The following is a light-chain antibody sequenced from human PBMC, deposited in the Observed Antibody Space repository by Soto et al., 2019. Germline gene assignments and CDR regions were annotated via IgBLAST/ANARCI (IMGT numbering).Light chain of an antibody. V-gene: IGKV3-20*01. CDR1: QSVGISY. CDR2: RTS. J-gene: IGKJ1*01. CDR3: QQYASSPPT. Sequence: EIVLTQSPGTLSLSPGERATLSCRASQSVGISYLAWYQHIPGQAPRLLIYRTSSRATGIPDRFSGSGSGTDFTLTISRLEPEDFAVYYCQQYASSPPTVGPGTKVEVK.